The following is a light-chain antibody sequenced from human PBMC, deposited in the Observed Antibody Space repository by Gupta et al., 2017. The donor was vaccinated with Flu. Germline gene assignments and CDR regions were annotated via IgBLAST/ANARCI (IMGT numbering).Light chain of an antibody. J-gene: IGKJ1*01. CDR2: DAS. Sequence: EIVLTQSPATLSLSPGERATLSCRASQSVSSYLAWYQQKPGQAPRLLIYDASNRATGIPARFSGSGSGTEFTLTISSREPEDFAVYYCHQRSNWLWTFGQGTXVEIK. CDR1: QSVSSY. CDR3: HQRSNWLWT. V-gene: IGKV3-11*01.